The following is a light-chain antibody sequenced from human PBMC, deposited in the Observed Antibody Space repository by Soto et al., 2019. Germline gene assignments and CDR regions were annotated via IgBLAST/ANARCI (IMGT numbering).Light chain of an antibody. V-gene: IGLV1-40*01. Sequence: VLTQPPSMSRAPGRRVTISRTGSSSKLGAGYDVHWYQQLPGTAPHLLLYGNSNRPSGVPDRFSGSKSGTSASLAITGLQAEDEADYYCQSYDSSLSAHYVFGTGTRSPS. J-gene: IGLJ1*01. CDR1: SSKLGAGYD. CDR3: QSYDSSLSAHYV. CDR2: GNS.